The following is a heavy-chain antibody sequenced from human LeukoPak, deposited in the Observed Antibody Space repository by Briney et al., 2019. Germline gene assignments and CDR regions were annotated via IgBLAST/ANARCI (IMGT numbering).Heavy chain of an antibody. V-gene: IGHV3-30*18. Sequence: PGGSLRLSCAASGFTFSSYGMYWVRQAPGKGLEWVAVISYDGSNKYYADSVKGRFTISRDNSKNTLYLQMNCLRAEDTAVYYCAKILPDTVTADYWGQGTLVTVSS. CDR2: ISYDGSNK. CDR3: AKILPDTVTADY. J-gene: IGHJ4*02. CDR1: GFTFSSYG. D-gene: IGHD4-11*01.